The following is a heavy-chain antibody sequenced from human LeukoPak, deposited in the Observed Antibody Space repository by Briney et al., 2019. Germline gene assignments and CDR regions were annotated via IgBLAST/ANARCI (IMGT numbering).Heavy chain of an antibody. J-gene: IGHJ2*01. Sequence: GGSLRLSCAASGFTFSSYGMHWVRQAPGKGLEWVAFIRYDGSNKYYAESVKGRFTISRDNSNNTLYLQMNSLRAEDTAVYYCAKAQGRYFDLWGRGTLVTVSS. D-gene: IGHD3-10*01. CDR2: IRYDGSNK. CDR3: AKAQGRYFDL. CDR1: GFTFSSYG. V-gene: IGHV3-30*02.